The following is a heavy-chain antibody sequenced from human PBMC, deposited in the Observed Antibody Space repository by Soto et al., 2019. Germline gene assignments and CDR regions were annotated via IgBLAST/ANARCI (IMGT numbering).Heavy chain of an antibody. CDR2: IFWNDDR. D-gene: IGHD3-9*01. CDR3: AHSTYSRTGYYYFDY. J-gene: IGHJ4*02. CDR1: GFSLSTPGVG. V-gene: IGHV2-5*01. Sequence: QITLKESGPTLVKPSQTLTLTCTFSGFSLSTPGVGVGWIRQPPGKALEWLAFIFWNDDRRYSPSLRGRLTVTKDTSKNQVVLTMTNMDPVDTATYFCAHSTYSRTGYYYFDYWGQGALVTVAS.